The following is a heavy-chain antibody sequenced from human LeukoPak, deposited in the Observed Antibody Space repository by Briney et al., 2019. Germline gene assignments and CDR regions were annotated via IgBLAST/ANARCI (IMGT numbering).Heavy chain of an antibody. V-gene: IGHV3-30*18. J-gene: IGHJ3*02. D-gene: IGHD3-3*01. Sequence: GGSLRLSCAASGFTFSSYGMHWVRQAPGKGLEWVAVISYDGSNKYYADSVKGRFTISRDNSKNTLYLQMNSLRAEDTAVYYCAKGLRFLEWLLGDDAFDIWGQGTMVTVSS. CDR1: GFTFSSYG. CDR3: AKGLRFLEWLLGDDAFDI. CDR2: ISYDGSNK.